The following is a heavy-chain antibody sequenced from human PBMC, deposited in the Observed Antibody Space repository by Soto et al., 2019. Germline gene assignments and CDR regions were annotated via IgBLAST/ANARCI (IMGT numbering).Heavy chain of an antibody. V-gene: IGHV4-39*01. CDR2: IYYSGTT. CDR3: ARLAYSHYST. D-gene: IGHD5-12*01. J-gene: IGHJ4*02. Sequence: SEALSLTCTVSGGSIKVGGYYWGWIRQPPGKGLEWVATIYYSGTTYYNPSLKSRLTISLDTSRNQFSLDLTSVTAADTAVYYCARLAYSHYSTWGQGTLVTVSS. CDR1: GGSIKVGGYY.